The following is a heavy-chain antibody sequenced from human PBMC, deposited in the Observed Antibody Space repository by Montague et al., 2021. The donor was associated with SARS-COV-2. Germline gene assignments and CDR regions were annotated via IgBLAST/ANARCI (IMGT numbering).Heavy chain of an antibody. J-gene: IGHJ4*02. Sequence: SETLSLTCTVSGGSISSYYWSWIRQPPGKGLEWIGYIYYSGSTNYNPSLKSRVAISVDTSKNQFSLKLSSVTAADTAVYYCAGVKRGDYYGWGLSAHFDVWGQGTLVTVSS. CDR3: AGVKRGDYYGWGLSAHFDV. CDR2: IYYSGST. CDR1: GGSISSYY. D-gene: IGHD3-10*01. V-gene: IGHV4-59*01.